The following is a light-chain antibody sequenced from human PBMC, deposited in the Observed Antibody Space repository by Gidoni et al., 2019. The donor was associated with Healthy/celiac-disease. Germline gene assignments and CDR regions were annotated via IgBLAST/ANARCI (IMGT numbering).Light chain of an antibody. J-gene: IGLJ2*01. CDR1: ALPKQY. Sequence: SYELTQPPSVSVIPGQTARITCSGNALPKQYAYWYQQKPGQAPVLVIYKDSERPAGIPERFSGSSSGTTVTLTISGVQAEDEADYYCQSAYSSGTYVVFGGGTKLTVL. CDR2: KDS. CDR3: QSAYSSGTYVV. V-gene: IGLV3-25*03.